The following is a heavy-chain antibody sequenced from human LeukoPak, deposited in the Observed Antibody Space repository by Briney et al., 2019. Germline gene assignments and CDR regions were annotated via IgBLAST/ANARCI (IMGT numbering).Heavy chain of an antibody. CDR2: IYYSGST. J-gene: IGHJ5*02. CDR1: GGSISSSSYY. V-gene: IGHV4-39*01. CDR3: ARRYYDFPNWFDP. Sequence: SETLSLTCTASGGSISSSSYYWGWIRQPPGKGLEWIGSIYYSGSTYYNPSLKSRVTISVDTSKNQFSLKLSSVTAADTAVYYCARRYYDFPNWFDPWGQGTLVTVSS. D-gene: IGHD3-22*01.